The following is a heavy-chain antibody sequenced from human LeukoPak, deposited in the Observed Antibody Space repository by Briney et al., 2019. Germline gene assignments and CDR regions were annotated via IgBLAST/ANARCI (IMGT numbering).Heavy chain of an antibody. CDR3: VGGRVVVTAVGYFDL. D-gene: IGHD2-21*02. V-gene: IGHV4-39*07. J-gene: IGHJ2*01. CDR2: IYYSGST. CDR1: AGSPGISSYS. Sequence: SQNLSLTCTVAAGSPGISSYSWGWLLQPPGRGLEWFGNIYYSGSTYYNPSLKCRFTLSVHTAKNLFSLELCSLTAAGTAVDYCVGGRVVVTAVGYFDLWGRGTLLTVSS.